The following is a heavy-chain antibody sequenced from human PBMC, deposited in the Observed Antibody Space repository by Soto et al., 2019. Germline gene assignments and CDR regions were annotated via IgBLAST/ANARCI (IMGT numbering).Heavy chain of an antibody. J-gene: IGHJ6*02. Sequence: EVQLVESGGGWVQPGGSLRLSCAASGFTFSIYGMNWVRQAPGKGLEWISYISSSSRTIHYADSVKGRFTISRDDAKNSLYLQVNGLRDEDTAVYYCAKGRGVYYYYAMDVWGQGTTVTVS. CDR1: GFTFSIYG. V-gene: IGHV3-48*02. CDR2: ISSSSRTI. CDR3: AKGRGVYYYYAMDV.